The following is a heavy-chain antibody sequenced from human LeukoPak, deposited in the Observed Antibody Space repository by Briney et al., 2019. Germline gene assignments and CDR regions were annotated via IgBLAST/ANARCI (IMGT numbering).Heavy chain of an antibody. V-gene: IGHV3-74*01. CDR3: ARVCCYTAMDV. CDR2: INMDGSEI. Sequence: GGSLRLSCAASGFTFNNYRMHWFRQVPGKGLVWVSRINMDGSEIGYADSVKGRFTISRDNAKNTLYLQMNSLKEEDTAVYYCARVCCYTAMDVWGQGTTVTVSS. J-gene: IGHJ6*02. CDR1: GFTFNNYR. D-gene: IGHD2-15*01.